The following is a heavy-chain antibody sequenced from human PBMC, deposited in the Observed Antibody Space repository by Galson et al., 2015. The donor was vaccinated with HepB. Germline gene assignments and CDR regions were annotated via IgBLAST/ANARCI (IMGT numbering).Heavy chain of an antibody. CDR2: GHYTGTT. Sequence: SETLSLTCSISGGSISHYYWHWIRQSPGKGLEWIGSGHYTGTTHYNPSLKSRVTIAVDTSKNQFSLDLKSMTAADTAIYYCARDWELSSWSQGTLVTVSS. D-gene: IGHD1-7*01. CDR3: ARDWELSS. J-gene: IGHJ5*02. CDR1: GGSISHYY. V-gene: IGHV4-59*12.